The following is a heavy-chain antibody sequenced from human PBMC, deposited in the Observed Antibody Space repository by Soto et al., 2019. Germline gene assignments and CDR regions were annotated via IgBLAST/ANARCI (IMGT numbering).Heavy chain of an antibody. CDR3: ARDHPTAMVTDYYYGMDV. V-gene: IGHV3-48*02. Sequence: EVQLVESGGGLVQPGGSLRLSCAASGFTFSSYSMNWVRQAPGKGLEWVSYISSSSSTIYYADSVKGRFTISRDNAKNSLYLQMNSLRDDDTAVYYCARDHPTAMVTDYYYGMDVWGQGTTVTVSS. CDR1: GFTFSSYS. D-gene: IGHD5-18*01. CDR2: ISSSSSTI. J-gene: IGHJ6*02.